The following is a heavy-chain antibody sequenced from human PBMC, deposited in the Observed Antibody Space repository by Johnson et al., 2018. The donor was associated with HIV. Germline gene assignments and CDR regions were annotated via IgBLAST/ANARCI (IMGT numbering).Heavy chain of an antibody. Sequence: VQLVESGGGLVQPGRSLRLSCAASGFTFDDYAMHWVRQAPGKGLEWVSGISGSGGSTYYAASVKGRFTISRDNSKHTLYLQMNSLRAEDTAVYYCAREAVPRGLQSAFGGAFDIWGQGTMVTVSS. CDR3: AREAVPRGLQSAFGGAFDI. CDR2: ISGSGGST. D-gene: IGHD3-3*02. V-gene: IGHV3-23*04. J-gene: IGHJ3*02. CDR1: GFTFDDYA.